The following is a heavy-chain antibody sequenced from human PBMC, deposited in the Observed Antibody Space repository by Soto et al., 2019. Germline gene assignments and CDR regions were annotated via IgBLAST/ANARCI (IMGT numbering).Heavy chain of an antibody. J-gene: IGHJ2*01. D-gene: IGHD3-3*01. CDR2: IYSGGST. CDR1: GFTVSSNY. CDR3: ARDRVWSGYYSSYFDL. V-gene: IGHV3-53*04. Sequence: ESGGGLVQPGGSLRLSCAASGFTVSSNYMSWVRQAPGKGLEWVSVIYSGGSTYYADSVKGRFTISRHNSKNTLHLQMNSLRAEDTAVYYCARDRVWSGYYSSYFDLWGRGTLVTVSS.